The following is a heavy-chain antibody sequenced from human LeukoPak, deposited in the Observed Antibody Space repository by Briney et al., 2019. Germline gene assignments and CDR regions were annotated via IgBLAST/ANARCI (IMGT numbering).Heavy chain of an antibody. V-gene: IGHV3-33*03. CDR3: AKVGGQPRDYYYYMDV. D-gene: IGHD3-16*01. Sequence: GRSLRLSCGASGFTFSNYGMHWVRQAPGKGLEWVAVIWYDGSSKNYADSVKGRFTISRDNSKNTLYLQMNSLRVEDTAVYHCAKVGGQPRDYYYYMDVWGKGTTVTVSS. CDR2: IWYDGSSK. CDR1: GFTFSNYG. J-gene: IGHJ6*03.